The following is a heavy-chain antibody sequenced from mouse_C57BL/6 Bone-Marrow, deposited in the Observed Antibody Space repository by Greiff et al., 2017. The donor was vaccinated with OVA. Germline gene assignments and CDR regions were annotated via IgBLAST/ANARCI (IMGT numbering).Heavy chain of an antibody. D-gene: IGHD4-1*01. V-gene: IGHV1-55*01. Sequence: QVQLQQPGAELVMPGASVKLSCKASGYTFTSYWMHWVKQRPGQGLEWIGDIYPGSGSTNYNEKFKSKATLTVDTSSSTAYMQLSSLTSEDSAVYYCARSWAFYFDYWGQGTTLTVSS. CDR3: ARSWAFYFDY. CDR2: IYPGSGST. CDR1: GYTFTSYW. J-gene: IGHJ2*01.